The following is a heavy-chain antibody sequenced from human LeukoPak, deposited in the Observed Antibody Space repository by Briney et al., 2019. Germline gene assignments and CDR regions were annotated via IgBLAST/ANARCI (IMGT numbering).Heavy chain of an antibody. Sequence: GSLRLSCAASGFIFNSYWMSWVRQAPGKGLEWVAHIKQDGSEKNYVDSVKGRFTISRDNAKNSLILEMDGLRVEDTAVYYCARDKMTGDSYFDYWGQGTLVTVSS. V-gene: IGHV3-7*01. D-gene: IGHD7-27*01. CDR3: ARDKMTGDSYFDY. CDR1: GFIFNSYW. CDR2: IKQDGSEK. J-gene: IGHJ4*02.